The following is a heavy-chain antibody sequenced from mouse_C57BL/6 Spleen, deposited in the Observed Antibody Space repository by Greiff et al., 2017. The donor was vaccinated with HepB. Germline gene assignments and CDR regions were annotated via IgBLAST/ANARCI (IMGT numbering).Heavy chain of an antibody. CDR1: GFSLTSYA. CDR2: IWTGGGT. V-gene: IGHV2-9-1*01. J-gene: IGHJ4*01. CDR3: ARCGYYAMDY. Sequence: VNLVESGPGLVAPSPSLSITCTVSGFSLTSYAISWVHQPPGKGLEWLGVIWTGGGTNYNSALKSRLSISKDNSKSQVFLKMNSLQTYDTARYYCARCGYYAMDYWGQGTSVTVSS.